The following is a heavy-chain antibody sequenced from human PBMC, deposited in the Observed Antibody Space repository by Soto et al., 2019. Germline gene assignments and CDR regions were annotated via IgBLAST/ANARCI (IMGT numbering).Heavy chain of an antibody. CDR2: INPNSGGT. CDR1: GYTFTGYY. Sequence: ASVKVSCKASGYTFTGYYMHWVRQAPGQGLEWMGWINPNSGGTNYAQKFRGRVTMTRDTSISTAHMELSRLRSDDTAVYYCARDFLGYCTNGVCGPMDVWGQGTTVTVSS. CDR3: ARDFLGYCTNGVCGPMDV. V-gene: IGHV1-2*02. D-gene: IGHD2-8*01. J-gene: IGHJ6*02.